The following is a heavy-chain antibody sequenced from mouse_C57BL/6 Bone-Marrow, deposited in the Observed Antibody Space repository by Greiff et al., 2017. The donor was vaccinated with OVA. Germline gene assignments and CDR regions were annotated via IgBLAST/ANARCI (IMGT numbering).Heavy chain of an antibody. CDR3: TRLEYGP. J-gene: IGHJ2*01. D-gene: IGHD1-1*02. CDR2: IDPETGGT. V-gene: IGHV1-15*01. CDR1: GYTFTDYE. Sequence: VQLVESGAELVRPGASVTLSCKASGYTFTDYEMHWVKQTPVHGLEWIGAIDPETGGTAYNQKFKGKAILTADNSSSTAYMELRSLTSEDSAVYYCTRLEYGPWGQGTTLTVSS.